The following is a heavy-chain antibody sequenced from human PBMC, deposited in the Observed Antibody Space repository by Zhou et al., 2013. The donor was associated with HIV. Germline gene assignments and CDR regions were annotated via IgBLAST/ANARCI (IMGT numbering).Heavy chain of an antibody. J-gene: IGHJ2*01. D-gene: IGHD6-6*01. Sequence: QVQMVQSGAEVKPPGASVKVSCKVVGYTLANLAIHWVRQPPGQGPEWMGGFDPEDVMTVYAQRFQGRLSITADASTSTAYMELSSLTFEDTAVYFCAREKGLIGSRPGWYFDVWGRGTLVTVSS. CDR1: GYTLANLA. CDR2: FDPEDVMT. CDR3: AREKGLIGSRPGWYFDV. V-gene: IGHV1-24*01.